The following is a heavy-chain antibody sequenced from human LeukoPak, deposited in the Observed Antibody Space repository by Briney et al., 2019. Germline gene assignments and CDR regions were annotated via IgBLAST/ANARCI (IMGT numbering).Heavy chain of an antibody. J-gene: IGHJ4*02. CDR2: ISGSGGST. CDR3: AKDLIVLNDFWCGYIHDY. CDR1: GFTFSSYA. V-gene: IGHV3-23*01. Sequence: GGSPRLSCAASGFTFSSYAMSWVRQAPGKGLEWVSAISGSGGSTYYADSVKGRFTISRDNSKNTLYLQMNSLRAEDTAVYYCAKDLIVLNDFWCGYIHDYWGQGTLVTVSS. D-gene: IGHD3-3*01.